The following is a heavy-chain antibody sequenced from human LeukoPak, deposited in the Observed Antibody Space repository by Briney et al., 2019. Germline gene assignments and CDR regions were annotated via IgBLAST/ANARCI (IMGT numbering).Heavy chain of an antibody. CDR2: IYHSGST. CDR1: GSSISSGYY. Sequence: SETLSLTCAVSGSSISSGYYWGWIRQPPGKGLEWIGSIYHSGSTYYNPSLKSRVTISVDTSKNQFSLKLSSVTAADTAVYYCARDGGPITMVRGATDYWGQGTLVTVSS. CDR3: ARDGGPITMVRGATDY. V-gene: IGHV4-38-2*02. J-gene: IGHJ4*02. D-gene: IGHD3-10*01.